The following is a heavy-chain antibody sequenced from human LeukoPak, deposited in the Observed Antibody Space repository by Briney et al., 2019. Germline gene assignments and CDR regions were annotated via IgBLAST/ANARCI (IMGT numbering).Heavy chain of an antibody. Sequence: PSETLSLTCTVSGGSISSYYWSWIRQPPGKGLEWIGYIYYSGSTNYNPSLKSRVTISVDTSKNQFSLKLSSVTAADTAVYYCARATYYYDSSAVWGKGTTVTVSS. D-gene: IGHD3-22*01. CDR1: GGSISSYY. V-gene: IGHV4-59*01. J-gene: IGHJ6*04. CDR2: IYYSGST. CDR3: ARATYYYDSSAV.